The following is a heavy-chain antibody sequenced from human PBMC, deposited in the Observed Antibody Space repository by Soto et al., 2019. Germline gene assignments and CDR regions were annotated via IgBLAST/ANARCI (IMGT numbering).Heavy chain of an antibody. D-gene: IGHD4-17*01. J-gene: IGHJ4*02. CDR2: ISYDGSNK. Sequence: LRLSFAASGFTFSSYGMHWVRQAPGKGLEWVAVISYDGSNKYYADSVKGRFTISRDNSKNTLYLQMNSLRAEDTAVYYCAKSRSTVTTFVVYWGQGTLVTVSS. CDR1: GFTFSSYG. CDR3: AKSRSTVTTFVVY. V-gene: IGHV3-30*18.